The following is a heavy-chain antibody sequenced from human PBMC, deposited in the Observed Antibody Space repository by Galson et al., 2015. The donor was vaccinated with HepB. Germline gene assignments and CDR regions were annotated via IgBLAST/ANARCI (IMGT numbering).Heavy chain of an antibody. V-gene: IGHV3-21*01. CDR3: ARDRRAIVGATTRSYFDY. CDR1: GFTFSRYS. CDR2: ISSSSSYI. J-gene: IGHJ4*02. D-gene: IGHD1-26*01. Sequence: SLRLSCAASGFTFSRYSMNWVRQAPGKGLEWVSSISSSSSYIYYADSVKGRFTISRDNAKNSLYPQMNSLRAEDTAVYYCARDRRAIVGATTRSYFDYWGQGTLVTVSS.